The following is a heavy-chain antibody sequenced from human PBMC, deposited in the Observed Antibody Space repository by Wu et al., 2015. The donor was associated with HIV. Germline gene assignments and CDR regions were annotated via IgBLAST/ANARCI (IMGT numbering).Heavy chain of an antibody. J-gene: IGHJ4*02. CDR2: INQNGGGA. V-gene: IGHV1-2*02. CDR3: TRGYGYTSSWYDYFDY. CDR1: GYSFSDYH. Sequence: QIQLVQSGAEVKKPGASVKVSCKASGYSFSDYHIHWVRQAPGQGLEWMGWINQNGGGATHVQKFQGRVTMTRDTSISTAYMELSRLKSDDTAVYYCTRGYGYTSSWYDYFDYWGQGTRVTVSS. D-gene: IGHD6-13*01.